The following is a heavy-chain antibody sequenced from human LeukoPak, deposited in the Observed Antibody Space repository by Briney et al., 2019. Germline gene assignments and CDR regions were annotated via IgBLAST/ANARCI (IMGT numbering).Heavy chain of an antibody. CDR2: IYYSGST. CDR1: GGSISSSSYY. J-gene: IGHJ3*02. Sequence: PSETLSLTCTVSGGSISSSSYYWGWIRQPPGKGLEWIGSIYYSGSTYYNPSLKSRVTISQDTPRNQFSLRVNSVTAADTAVYYCARRVYYYDSSGYPNDAYDIWGQGTMVTVSS. V-gene: IGHV4-39*07. D-gene: IGHD3-22*01. CDR3: ARRVYYYDSSGYPNDAYDI.